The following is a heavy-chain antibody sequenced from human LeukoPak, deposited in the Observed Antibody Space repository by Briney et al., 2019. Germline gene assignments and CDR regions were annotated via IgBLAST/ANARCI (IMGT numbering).Heavy chain of an antibody. CDR3: ARDQRPHGYSYGP. D-gene: IGHD5-18*01. CDR1: GYTFTSYG. Sequence: ASVTVSCKASGYTFTSYGISWVRQAPGQGLEWTGWISAYNGNTNYAQKLQGRVTMTTDTSTSTAYMELRSLRSDDTAVYYCARDQRPHGYSYGPWGQGTLVTVSS. J-gene: IGHJ4*02. V-gene: IGHV1-18*01. CDR2: ISAYNGNT.